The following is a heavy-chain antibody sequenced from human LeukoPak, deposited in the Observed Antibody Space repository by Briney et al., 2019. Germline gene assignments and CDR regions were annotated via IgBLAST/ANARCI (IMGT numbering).Heavy chain of an antibody. J-gene: IGHJ6*02. V-gene: IGHV4-34*01. Sequence: PSETLSLTCAVYGGSFSGYYWSWIRQPPGKGLEWIGEINHSGSTNYNPSLKSRVTISVDTSKNQFSLKLSSVTAADTAVYYCARGLASSSWYSLTHYYYYYGMDVWGQGTTVTVSS. CDR1: GGSFSGYY. CDR2: INHSGST. CDR3: ARGLASSSWYSLTHYYYYYGMDV. D-gene: IGHD6-13*01.